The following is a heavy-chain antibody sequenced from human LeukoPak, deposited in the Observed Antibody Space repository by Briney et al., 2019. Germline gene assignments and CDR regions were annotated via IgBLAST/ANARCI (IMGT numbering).Heavy chain of an antibody. CDR1: GGSISSGGYS. Sequence: SETLSLTCAVSGGSISSGGYSWSWIRQPPGKGLEWIGYISHSGCTYYNPSLKSRVTISVDTSKNHFSLELTSVTAADTAVYYCARYSSTWPYWYFDLWGRGTLVTVSS. D-gene: IGHD6-13*01. CDR3: ARYSSTWPYWYFDL. CDR2: ISHSGCT. V-gene: IGHV4-30-2*01. J-gene: IGHJ2*01.